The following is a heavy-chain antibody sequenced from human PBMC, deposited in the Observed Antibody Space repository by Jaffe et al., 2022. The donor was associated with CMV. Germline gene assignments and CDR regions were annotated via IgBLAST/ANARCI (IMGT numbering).Heavy chain of an antibody. V-gene: IGHV3-23*04. D-gene: IGHD1-26*01. J-gene: IGHJ5*02. Sequence: EVQLVESGGGLVQPGGSLRLSCAASGFTFSSYAMSWVRQAPGKGLEWVSAISGSGGSTYYADSVKGRFTISRDNSKNTLYLQMNSLRAEDTAVYYCAKPLGHPRKSIVGAKGGWFDPWGQGTLVTVSS. CDR2: ISGSGGST. CDR1: GFTFSSYA. CDR3: AKPLGHPRKSIVGAKGGWFDP.